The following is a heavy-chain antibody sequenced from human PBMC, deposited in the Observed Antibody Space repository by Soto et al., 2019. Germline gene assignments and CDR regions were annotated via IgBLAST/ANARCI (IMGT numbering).Heavy chain of an antibody. V-gene: IGHV1-18*01. J-gene: IGHJ4*02. Sequence: ASVKVSCKASAYTFNSYGISWVRQAPGQGLEWVGWISTYNGNSNYAQKYQGRVTMTTDTSTSTAYMELRSLRSDDTAVYYCGRDIGYSSRGGYWGQGTLVTVSS. CDR2: ISTYNGNS. CDR1: AYTFNSYG. D-gene: IGHD6-13*01. CDR3: GRDIGYSSRGGY.